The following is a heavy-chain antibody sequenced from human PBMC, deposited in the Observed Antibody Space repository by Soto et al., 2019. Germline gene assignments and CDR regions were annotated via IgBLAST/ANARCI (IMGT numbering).Heavy chain of an antibody. J-gene: IGHJ4*02. CDR3: ARVETTVEFDY. Sequence: PSETLSLTCAVYGGSFSGYYWSWIRQPPGKGLEWIGEINHSGSTNYNPSLKSRVTISVDTSKNQFSLKLSSVTAADTAVYYCARVETTVEFDYWGQGTLVTVSS. D-gene: IGHD4-4*01. CDR1: GGSFSGYY. V-gene: IGHV4-34*01. CDR2: INHSGST.